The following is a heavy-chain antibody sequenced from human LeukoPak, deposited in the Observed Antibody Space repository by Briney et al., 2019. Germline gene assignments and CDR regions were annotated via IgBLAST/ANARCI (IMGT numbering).Heavy chain of an antibody. CDR3: ARDNGGWFDS. Sequence: GGSLRLSCVASEFIFSDYWMSWVRQAPGKGLEWVDNIKQGGREEKYVGSVKGRFAISRDDAKSTLYLQMDSLSGDTAVYYCARDNGGWFDSWGRGTLVTVSS. CDR1: EFIFSDYW. V-gene: IGHV3-7*03. D-gene: IGHD3-10*01. J-gene: IGHJ5*01. CDR2: IKQGGREE.